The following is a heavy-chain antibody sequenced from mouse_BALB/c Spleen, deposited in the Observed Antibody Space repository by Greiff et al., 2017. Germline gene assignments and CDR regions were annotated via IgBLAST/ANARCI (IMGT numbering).Heavy chain of an antibody. CDR1: GFNIKDTY. Sequence: VHLVESGAELVKPGASVKLSCTASGFNIKDTYMHWVKQRPGQGLEWIGYINPSTGYTEYNQKFKDKATLTADKSSSTAYMQLSSLTSEDSAVYYCARLLGRGHYYAMDYWGQGTSVTVSS. V-gene: IGHV1S26*01. D-gene: IGHD4-1*01. CDR3: ARLLGRGHYYAMDY. CDR2: INPSTGYT. J-gene: IGHJ4*01.